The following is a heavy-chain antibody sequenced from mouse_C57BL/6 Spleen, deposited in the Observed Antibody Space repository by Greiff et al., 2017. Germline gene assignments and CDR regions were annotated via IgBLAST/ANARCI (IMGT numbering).Heavy chain of an antibody. CDR2: IYPGSGNT. CDR3: ASYGTTVVDWYFDV. D-gene: IGHD1-1*01. J-gene: IGHJ1*03. V-gene: IGHV1-66*01. Sequence: QVQLKQSGPELVKPGASVKISCKASGYSFTSYDIHWVKQRPGQGLEWIGWIYPGSGNTKYNEKFKGKATLTADTSSSTAYMQLSSLTSEDSAVYYCASYGTTVVDWYFDVWGTGTTVTVSS. CDR1: GYSFTSYD.